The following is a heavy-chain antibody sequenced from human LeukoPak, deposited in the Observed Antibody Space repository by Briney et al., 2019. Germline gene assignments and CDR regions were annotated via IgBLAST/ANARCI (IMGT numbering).Heavy chain of an antibody. D-gene: IGHD3-10*01. J-gene: IGHJ4*02. CDR3: AKDRGGSGDFDY. CDR2: INPGNGDT. Sequence: ASVKVSCKASGYTFTSYAMHWVHRAPGQRLEWMGWINPGNGDTKYSQKFQGRVIIARDTSASTAYMELSSLRSEDTAVYYCAKDRGGSGDFDYWGQGTLVTVSS. V-gene: IGHV1-3*01. CDR1: GYTFTSYA.